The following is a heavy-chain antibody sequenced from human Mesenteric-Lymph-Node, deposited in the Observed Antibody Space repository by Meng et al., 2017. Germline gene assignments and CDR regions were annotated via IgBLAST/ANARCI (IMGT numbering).Heavy chain of an antibody. V-gene: IGHV3-30*01. CDR2: ISNDGNHQ. CDR1: GFTFSAYP. J-gene: IGHJ4*02. CDR3: AREYSSGWYGFDY. D-gene: IGHD6-19*01. Sequence: GESLKISCAASGFTFSAYPMHWVRQAPGKGLEWVAVISNDGNHQYYVDSVKGRFTISRDNSKNTLYLQMNSLRAEDTAVYYCAREYSSGWYGFDYWGQGTLVTVSS.